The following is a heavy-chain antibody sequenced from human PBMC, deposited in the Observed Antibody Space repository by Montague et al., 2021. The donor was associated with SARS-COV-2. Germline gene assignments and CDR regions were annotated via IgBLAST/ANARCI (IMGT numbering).Heavy chain of an antibody. CDR1: GGSISSGGYY. CDR2: IYYSGST. V-gene: IGHV4-31*03. Sequence: TLSLTCTVSGGSISSGGYYWSWIRQHPGKGLEWIGYIYYSGSTYYNPSLKIRVTISVDTSKNQFSLKLISVTAADTAVYYCARVRGLTIFGVVGPFDYWGQGTLVTVSS. CDR3: ARVRGLTIFGVVGPFDY. D-gene: IGHD3-3*01. J-gene: IGHJ4*02.